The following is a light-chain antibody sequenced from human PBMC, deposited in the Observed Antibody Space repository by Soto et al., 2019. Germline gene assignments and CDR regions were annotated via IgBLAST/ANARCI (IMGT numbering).Light chain of an antibody. Sequence: DIQLTQSPSSLSASLGDGVTITCRTSQSISNYLNWYQQKPGKVPKLLIYAASSLQSGVPSRFSGSGSGTDFTLTISSLQPEDFATYYCQQRYSAPLTFGGGTKVDIK. J-gene: IGKJ4*01. CDR1: QSISNY. CDR2: AAS. CDR3: QQRYSAPLT. V-gene: IGKV1-39*01.